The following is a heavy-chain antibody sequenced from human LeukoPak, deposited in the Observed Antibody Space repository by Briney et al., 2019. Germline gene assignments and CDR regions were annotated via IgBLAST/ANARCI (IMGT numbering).Heavy chain of an antibody. CDR3: ATRIAAAGSLDP. J-gene: IGHJ5*02. CDR2: ISSSSSDI. Sequence: PGGSLRLSCAASGFTFSSYSMNWVRQATGKGVEWVSAISSSSSDIYYAESVKGRFTISRDNAKNSLYLQMNSLRAEHTAVYYCATRIAAAGSLDPWGQGTLVTVSS. V-gene: IGHV3-21*01. D-gene: IGHD6-13*01. CDR1: GFTFSSYS.